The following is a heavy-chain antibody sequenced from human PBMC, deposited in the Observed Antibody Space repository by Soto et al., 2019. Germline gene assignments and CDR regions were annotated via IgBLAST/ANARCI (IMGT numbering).Heavy chain of an antibody. J-gene: IGHJ5*02. CDR3: VIDYDMWGEDCFAP. CDR2: ISDFEAGA. V-gene: IGHV1-18*01. D-gene: IGHD3-9*01. CDR1: GYTYSNYG. Sequence: QVQLVQSGTEVKKPGASVKVSCKASGYTYSNYGISWVRQAPGQGLEWMGWISDFEAGANYGQKFQGKVTLTIDTSTATAYMELRRLSSDDTAVYCCVIDYDMWGEDCFAPWGQGTLVIVSS.